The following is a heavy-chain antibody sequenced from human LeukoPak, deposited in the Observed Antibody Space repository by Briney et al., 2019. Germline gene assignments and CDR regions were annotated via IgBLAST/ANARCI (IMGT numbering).Heavy chain of an antibody. V-gene: IGHV3-48*01. D-gene: IGHD2-15*01. CDR1: GFTFSSYS. J-gene: IGHJ4*02. CDR2: ISSSSSTI. CDR3: ARDRYSGGSRYFDY. Sequence: GGSLRLSCAASGFTFSSYSMNWVRKAPGKGLEWVSYISSSSSTIYYADSVKGRFTISRDNAKNSLYLQMNSLRAEDTAVYYCARDRYSGGSRYFDYWGQGTLVTVSS.